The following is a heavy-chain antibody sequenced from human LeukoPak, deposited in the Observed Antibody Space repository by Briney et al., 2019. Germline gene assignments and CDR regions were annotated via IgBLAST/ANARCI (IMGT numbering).Heavy chain of an antibody. Sequence: PSETLSLTCTVSGGSISSNSYYWGWIRQPPGKGLEWIGSIYYSGSTYYNPSLKSRVTISVDTSKNQFSLKLSSVTAADTAVYYCASGDTYYDYVWGSYRWQNEPIDYWGQGTLVTVSS. V-gene: IGHV4-39*01. CDR2: IYYSGST. CDR3: ASGDTYYDYVWGSYRWQNEPIDY. J-gene: IGHJ4*02. CDR1: GGSISSNSYY. D-gene: IGHD3-16*02.